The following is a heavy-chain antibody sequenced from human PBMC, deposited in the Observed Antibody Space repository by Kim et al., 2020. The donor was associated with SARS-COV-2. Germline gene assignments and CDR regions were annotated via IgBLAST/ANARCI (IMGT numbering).Heavy chain of an antibody. J-gene: IGHJ4*02. V-gene: IGHV3-20*03. CDR3: ARDFLSLAAGDY. Sequence: FADSVKGQLTIPRDKAKNSLSLQMNSLRSENTALYYCARDFLSLAAGDYWGQGTLVTVSS. D-gene: IGHD6-6*01.